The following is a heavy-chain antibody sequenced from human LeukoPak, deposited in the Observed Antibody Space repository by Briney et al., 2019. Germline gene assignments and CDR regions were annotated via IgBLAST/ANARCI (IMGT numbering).Heavy chain of an antibody. CDR2: ISAYNGNT. CDR1: GYTFTSYG. CDR3: ARDLNPMTTVTTIGF. D-gene: IGHD4-17*01. Sequence: ASVKVSCKDSGYTFTSYGISWVRQAPGQGLEWMGWISAYNGNTNYAQKLQGRVTMTTDTSTSTAYMELRSLRSDDTAVYYCARDLNPMTTVTTIGFWGQGTLVTVSS. V-gene: IGHV1-18*01. J-gene: IGHJ4*02.